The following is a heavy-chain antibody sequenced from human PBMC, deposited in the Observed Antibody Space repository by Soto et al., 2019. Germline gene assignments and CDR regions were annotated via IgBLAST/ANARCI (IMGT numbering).Heavy chain of an antibody. D-gene: IGHD2-21*01. V-gene: IGHV4-39*01. CDR3: GRRGRTSNGDWVDL. CDR2: VYNNGQT. J-gene: IGHJ1*01. CDR1: GGSMTRRGYY. Sequence: QVDLLESGPGLVKPSETLSLTCTVAGGSMTRRGYYWGWIRQPPGNDLQYIGSVYNNGQTSYTPSLTSPVTIATDTSKNQFSLSLRSVTAADTAVYVWGRRGRTSNGDWVDLWGQGILGTVSS.